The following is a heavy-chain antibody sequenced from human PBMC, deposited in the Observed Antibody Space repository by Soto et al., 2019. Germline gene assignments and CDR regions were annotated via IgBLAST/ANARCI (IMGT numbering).Heavy chain of an antibody. D-gene: IGHD1-1*01. CDR3: ARLQLVQKVIDY. Sequence: SETLSLTCTVSGDSISTYYWSWIRQPPGKGLQWIGYIFYSGGTAYNPSLKGRVTISLDMSKKQISLKLSSVTTADTATYFCARLQLVQKVIDYWGQGTLVTVSS. CDR1: GDSISTYY. J-gene: IGHJ4*02. CDR2: IFYSGGT. V-gene: IGHV4-59*01.